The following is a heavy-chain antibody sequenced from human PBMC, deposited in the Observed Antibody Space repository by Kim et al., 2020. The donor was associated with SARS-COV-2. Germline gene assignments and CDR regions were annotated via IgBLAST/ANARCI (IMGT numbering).Heavy chain of an antibody. Sequence: GGSLRLSCAASGFTFSGSAMHWVRQASGKGLEWVGRIRSKANSYATAYAASVKGRFTISRDDSKNTAYLQMNSLKTEDTAVYYCTREANMVSWDYWGQGTLVTVSS. V-gene: IGHV3-73*01. J-gene: IGHJ4*02. CDR1: GFTFSGSA. CDR3: TREANMVSWDY. CDR2: IRSKANSYAT. D-gene: IGHD5-18*01.